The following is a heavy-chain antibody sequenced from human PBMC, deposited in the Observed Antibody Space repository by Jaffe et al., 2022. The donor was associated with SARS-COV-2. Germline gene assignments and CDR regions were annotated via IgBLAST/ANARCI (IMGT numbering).Heavy chain of an antibody. CDR1: GGSISSGSYY. CDR3: ARTEQRDYDFWSANGLTLPYYGMDV. J-gene: IGHJ6*02. V-gene: IGHV4-61*02. D-gene: IGHD3-3*01. Sequence: QVQLQESGPGLVKPSQTLSLTCTVSGGSISSGSYYWSWIRQPAGKGLEWIGRIYTSGSTNYNPSLKSRVTISVDTSKNQFSLKLSSVTAADTAVYYCARTEQRDYDFWSANGLTLPYYGMDVWGQGTTVTVSS. CDR2: IYTSGST.